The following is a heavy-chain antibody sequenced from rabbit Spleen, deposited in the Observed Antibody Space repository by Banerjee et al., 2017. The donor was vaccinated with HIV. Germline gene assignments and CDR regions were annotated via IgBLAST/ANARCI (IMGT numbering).Heavy chain of an antibody. CDR3: ARDTGTSFSSYGMDL. CDR2: IDVGSSDFT. D-gene: IGHD7-1*01. J-gene: IGHJ6*01. Sequence: QSLEESGGDLVKPGASLTLTCTASGVSFTISSYMCWVRQAPGKGLEWIACIDVGSSDFTYFATWAKGRFTISKTSSTTVTLQMTSLTVADTATYFCARDTGTSFSSYGMDLWGPGTLVTVS. V-gene: IGHV1S40*01. CDR1: GVSFTISSY.